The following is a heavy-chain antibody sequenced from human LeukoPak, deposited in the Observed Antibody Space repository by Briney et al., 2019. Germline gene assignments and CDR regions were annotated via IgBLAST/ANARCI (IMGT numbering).Heavy chain of an antibody. CDR1: GGTFSSYA. D-gene: IGHD6-13*01. CDR2: IIPIFGTA. V-gene: IGHV1-69*05. J-gene: IGHJ4*02. Sequence: KISCKASGGTFSSYAISWVRQAPGQGLEWMGGIIPIFGTANYAQKFQGRVTITTDESTSTAYMELSSLRSEDTAVYYCARGYSSSWLPFYWGQGTLVTVSS. CDR3: ARGYSSSWLPFY.